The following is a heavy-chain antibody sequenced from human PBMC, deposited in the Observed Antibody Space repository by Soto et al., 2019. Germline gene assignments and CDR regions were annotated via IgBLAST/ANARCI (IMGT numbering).Heavy chain of an antibody. CDR3: ATSPRSYYPPNWFDP. V-gene: IGHV1-69*01. J-gene: IGHJ5*02. Sequence: QVQLVQSGAEVKKPGSSVKVSCKASGGTFSSYAISWVRQAPGQGLEWMGGIIPIFGTANYAQKFQGRVTITADEYTSTAYMELRSLSSEDTAVYYCATSPRSYYPPNWFDPWGQGTLVTVSS. CDR2: IIPIFGTA. D-gene: IGHD1-26*01. CDR1: GGTFSSYA.